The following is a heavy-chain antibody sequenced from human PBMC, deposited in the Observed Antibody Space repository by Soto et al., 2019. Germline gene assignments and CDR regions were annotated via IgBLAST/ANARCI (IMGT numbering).Heavy chain of an antibody. Sequence: LRLSCAASGFTFSSYAMHWVRQAPGKGLEWVAVISYDGSNKYYADSVKGRFTISRDNSKNTLYLQMNSLRAEDTAVYYCARDPNIVVVPAAILNWFDPWGQGTLVTVSS. CDR2: ISYDGSNK. D-gene: IGHD2-2*02. V-gene: IGHV3-30-3*01. J-gene: IGHJ5*02. CDR3: ARDPNIVVVPAAILNWFDP. CDR1: GFTFSSYA.